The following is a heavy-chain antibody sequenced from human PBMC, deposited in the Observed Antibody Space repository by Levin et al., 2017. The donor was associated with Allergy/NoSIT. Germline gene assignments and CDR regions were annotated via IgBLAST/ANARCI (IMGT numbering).Heavy chain of an antibody. Sequence: PGGSLRLSCTVSGGSVSSGSYYWSWIRQPPGKGLEWIGYIYYSGSTNYNPSLKSRVTISVDTSKNQFSLKLSSVTAADTAVYYCASSKPTSWRRLPAGWYFDLWGRGTLVTVSS. CDR1: GGSVSSGSYY. V-gene: IGHV4-61*01. CDR2: IYYSGST. D-gene: IGHD1-1*01. J-gene: IGHJ2*01. CDR3: ASSKPTSWRRLPAGWYFDL.